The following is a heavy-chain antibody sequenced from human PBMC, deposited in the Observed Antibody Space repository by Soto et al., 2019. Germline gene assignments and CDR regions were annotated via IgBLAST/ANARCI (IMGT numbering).Heavy chain of an antibody. CDR2: IYYRGST. V-gene: IGHV4-31*03. CDR1: GGSISSGGYY. J-gene: IGHJ5*02. Sequence: QVQLQESGPGLVKPSQTLSLTCTVSGGSISSGGYYWSWIRQNPGKGLEWIGYIYYRGSTYYNPSLKSRVTISVDTSKNHFSLKLSAVTAADTAVYYCARAYGSGTDNWFDPWGQGTLVTVSS. CDR3: ARAYGSGTDNWFDP. D-gene: IGHD3-10*01.